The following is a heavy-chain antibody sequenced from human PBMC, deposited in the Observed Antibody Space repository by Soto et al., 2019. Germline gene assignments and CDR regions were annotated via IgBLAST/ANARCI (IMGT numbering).Heavy chain of an antibody. V-gene: IGHV3-7*01. CDR1: GFTFSSYW. CDR3: AREGAAGTYYYYYYGMEV. CDR2: IKQDGSEK. D-gene: IGHD6-13*01. Sequence: LRVSCAASGFTFSSYWMSWIRQAPGKGLEWVANIKQDGSEKYYVDSVKGRFTISRDNAKNSLYLQMNSLRAEDTAVYYCAREGAAGTYYYYYYGMEVWGQGTTVTVSS. J-gene: IGHJ6*02.